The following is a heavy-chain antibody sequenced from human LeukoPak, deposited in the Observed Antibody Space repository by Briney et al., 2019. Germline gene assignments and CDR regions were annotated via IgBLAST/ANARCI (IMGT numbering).Heavy chain of an antibody. V-gene: IGHV2-70*11. J-gene: IGHJ6*03. D-gene: IGHD2-15*01. Sequence: SGPALVKPTQTLTLTCTFSGFSLSTSGMCVSWIRQPPGKALGWLARIDWDDDKYYSTSLQTRLTISKDPSKNQVVLTMTNMDPVDTATYYCARIGGGGRGRMDVWGKGTTVTVSS. CDR3: ARIGGGGRGRMDV. CDR2: IDWDDDK. CDR1: GFSLSTSGMC.